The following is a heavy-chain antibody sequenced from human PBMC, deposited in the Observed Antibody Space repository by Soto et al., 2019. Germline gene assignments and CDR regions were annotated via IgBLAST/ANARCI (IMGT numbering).Heavy chain of an antibody. CDR3: ARSFMVPVDFFDY. D-gene: IGHD3-10*01. J-gene: IGHJ4*02. CDR2: IYYSGST. CDR1: NGSLSSNY. Sequence: SETLSLTXTVSNGSLSSNYWSWFRQSPGKGLEWIGNIYYSGSTNYNPSLKSRVTMSVDTSKNQFTLKLSSVTAADTGVYFCARSFMVPVDFFDYWGQGTPVTVSS. V-gene: IGHV4-59*01.